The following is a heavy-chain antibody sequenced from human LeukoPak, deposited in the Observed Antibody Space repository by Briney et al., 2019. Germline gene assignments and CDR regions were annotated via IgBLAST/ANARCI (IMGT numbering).Heavy chain of an antibody. J-gene: IGHJ4*02. V-gene: IGHV3-21*01. D-gene: IGHD2-15*01. CDR1: GFTYNSYS. CDR3: ARAGPQYCSADNRYSGVDC. Sequence: GGSLRLSCAASGFTYNSYSMNWVRHAPGKGLEWVSSISTSSSYIYYADSVKGRFTISRDNATNALYLQMNSLRAEDTAVYYCARAGPQYCSADNRYSGVDCWGQGTLVTVSS. CDR2: ISTSSSYI.